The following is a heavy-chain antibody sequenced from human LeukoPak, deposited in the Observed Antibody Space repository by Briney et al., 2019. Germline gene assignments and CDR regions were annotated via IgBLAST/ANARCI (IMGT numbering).Heavy chain of an antibody. V-gene: IGHV1-46*01. J-gene: IGHJ4*02. CDR3: ARDRDSNYGVLYDY. CDR1: GYAFTSYH. Sequence: GASVKVSCKASGYAFTSYHIHWMRQAPGQGLGWMGIIIPSSGSTTYAQQFQGRVTMTRDTSTSTVYMELSSLTSGDTAVYFCARDRDSNYGVLYDYWGQGTLVTVSS. D-gene: IGHD4-11*01. CDR2: IIPSSGST.